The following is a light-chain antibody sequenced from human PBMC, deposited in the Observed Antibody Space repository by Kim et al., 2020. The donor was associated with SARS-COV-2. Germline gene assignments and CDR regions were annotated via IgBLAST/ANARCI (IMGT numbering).Light chain of an antibody. J-gene: IGKJ4*01. CDR1: HSVSSF. Sequence: LSPGESATLSCRASHSVSSFLAWYQQKPGQAPRLLIYDTSNRAPGIPARFSGSVSGTDFTLPISSLEPEDFAVYYCQQRSNWPLTFGGGTKVDIK. V-gene: IGKV3-11*01. CDR3: QQRSNWPLT. CDR2: DTS.